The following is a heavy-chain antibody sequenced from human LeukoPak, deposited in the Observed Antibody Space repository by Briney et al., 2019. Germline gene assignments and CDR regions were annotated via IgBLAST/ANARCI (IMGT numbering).Heavy chain of an antibody. CDR3: ARDAEITMVRGVRIGFDP. CDR2: IHGSGETT. D-gene: IGHD3-10*01. CDR1: ALRFSSFA. J-gene: IGHJ5*02. V-gene: IGHV3-23*01. Sequence: GGSLRLSCAASALRFSSFAMTWVRQVPGKGLEWVSGIHGSGETTYYADSVKGRFTISRDNSREMLYLQMNSLRAEDTAVYYCARDAEITMVRGVRIGFDPWGQGTLVTVSS.